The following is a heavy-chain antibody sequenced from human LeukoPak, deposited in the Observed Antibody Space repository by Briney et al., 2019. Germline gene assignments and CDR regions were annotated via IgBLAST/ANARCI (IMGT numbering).Heavy chain of an antibody. CDR2: MNPNSGNT. D-gene: IGHD3-3*01. CDR3: ARGFWYYYDFWSGYPSNWFDP. V-gene: IGHV1-8*03. CDR1: GYTFTSYD. J-gene: IGHJ5*02. Sequence: ASVKASCKASGYTFTSYDINWVRQATGQGLEWMGWMNPNSGNTGYAQKFQGRVTITRNTSISTAYMELSSLRSEDTAVYYCARGFWYYYDFWSGYPSNWFDPWGQGTLVTVSS.